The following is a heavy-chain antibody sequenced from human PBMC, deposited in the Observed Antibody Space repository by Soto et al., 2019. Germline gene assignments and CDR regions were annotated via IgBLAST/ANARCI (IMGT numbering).Heavy chain of an antibody. D-gene: IGHD3-3*01. V-gene: IGHV4-39*07. CDR1: GGSITSSSSY. CDR3: ARERYDFWSGYEPTYIFDY. CDR2: IYYSGSA. J-gene: IGHJ4*02. Sequence: SETLSLTCTVSGGSITSSSSYWGWIRQPPGKGLEWIGNIYYSGSAYYNPSLRSRVTISVDTSKNQFSLKLSSVTAADTAVYYCARERYDFWSGYEPTYIFDYWGQGTLVTVYS.